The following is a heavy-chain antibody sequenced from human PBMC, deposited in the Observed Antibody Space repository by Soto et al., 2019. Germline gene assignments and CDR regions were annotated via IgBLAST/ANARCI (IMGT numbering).Heavy chain of an antibody. D-gene: IGHD3-22*01. CDR1: GYTFTSYG. J-gene: IGHJ4*02. CDR3: ARDHMYYYDSSGYPPPHDY. V-gene: IGHV1-18*04. CDR2: ISAYNGNT. Sequence: ASVKGSWKAAGYTFTSYGISWVRQAPGQGLEWMGWISAYNGNTNYAQKLQGRVTMTTDTSTSTAYMELRSLRSDDTAVYYCARDHMYYYDSSGYPPPHDYRGQRTLVTVSS.